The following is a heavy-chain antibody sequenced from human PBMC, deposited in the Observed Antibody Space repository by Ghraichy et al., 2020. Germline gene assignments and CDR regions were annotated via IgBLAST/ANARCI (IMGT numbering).Heavy chain of an antibody. CDR3: ARGDGPIDY. CDR1: GYTVTSYN. CDR2: VNPNSGDA. V-gene: IGHV1-8*01. Sequence: SVKVSCKASGYTVTSYNINWVRQATGQGLEWMGWVNPNSGDAGYEQKFQGRVTMTRDTSISTAYMELSRLRSEDTAVYYCARGDGPIDYWGQGTLVTVSS. J-gene: IGHJ4*02. D-gene: IGHD2-8*01.